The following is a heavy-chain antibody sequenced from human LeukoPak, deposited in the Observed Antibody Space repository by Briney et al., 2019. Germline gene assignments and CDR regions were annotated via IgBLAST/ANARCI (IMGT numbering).Heavy chain of an antibody. V-gene: IGHV3-30-3*01. CDR1: GFTFSSYA. D-gene: IGHD2-2*01. CDR3: ARDRDGRVPAAMVGFDY. J-gene: IGHJ4*02. Sequence: GGSLRLSCAASGFTFSSYAMHWVRQAPGKGLEWVAVISYDGSNKYYADSAKGRFTISRDNSKNTLYLQMNSLRAEDTAVYYCARDRDGRVPAAMVGFDYWGQGTLVTVSS. CDR2: ISYDGSNK.